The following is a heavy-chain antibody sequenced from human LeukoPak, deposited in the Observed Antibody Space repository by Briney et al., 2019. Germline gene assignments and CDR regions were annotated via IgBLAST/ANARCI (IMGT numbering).Heavy chain of an antibody. J-gene: IGHJ4*02. Sequence: GGSLRLSCTASGFTFGDYAMSWFRQAPGKGLEWVGFIRSKAYGGTTEYAASVKGRFTISRDDSKSIAHLQMNSLKTEDTAVYYCTRHPGQQLVHYFDYWGQGTLVTVSS. D-gene: IGHD6-13*01. V-gene: IGHV3-49*03. CDR2: IRSKAYGGTT. CDR1: GFTFGDYA. CDR3: TRHPGQQLVHYFDY.